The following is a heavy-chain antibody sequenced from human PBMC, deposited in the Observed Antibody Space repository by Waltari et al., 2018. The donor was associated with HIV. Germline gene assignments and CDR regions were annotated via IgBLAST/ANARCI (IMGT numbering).Heavy chain of an antibody. Sequence: EVHLLESGGGLVHPGGSLRLSCVTSGFPFDNYAMAWVRQAPGTGLEWVSTISAKGGSKYYAVSVKVRLTISRDNSKNTLFLHMNSLRVDDTAVYFCAKAREEASTMTARFDSWGQGSLVTVSA. CDR3: AKAREEASTMTARFDS. CDR1: GFPFDNYA. V-gene: IGHV3-23*01. J-gene: IGHJ4*02. D-gene: IGHD2-21*02. CDR2: ISAKGGSK.